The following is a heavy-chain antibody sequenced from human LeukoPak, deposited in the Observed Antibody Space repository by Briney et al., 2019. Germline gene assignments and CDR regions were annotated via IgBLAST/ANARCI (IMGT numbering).Heavy chain of an antibody. D-gene: IGHD6-13*01. CDR3: AKTRGSSWYGD. V-gene: IGHV3-23*01. J-gene: IGHJ4*02. Sequence: GGSLRLSCAASGFTFSSYAMSWVRQAPGRGLEWVSAISGSGGSTYYADSVKGRFTISRDNSKNTLYLQMNSLRAEDTAVYYCAKTRGSSWYGDWGQGTLVTVSS. CDR2: ISGSGGST. CDR1: GFTFSSYA.